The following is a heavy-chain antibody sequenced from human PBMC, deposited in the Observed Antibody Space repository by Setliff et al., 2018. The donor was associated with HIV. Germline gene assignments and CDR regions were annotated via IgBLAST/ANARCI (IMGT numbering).Heavy chain of an antibody. V-gene: IGHV4-34*01. J-gene: IGHJ6*01. D-gene: IGHD3-10*01. CDR1: GGSFSGFY. CDR2: INHSGKT. Sequence: SETLSLTCAVYGGSFSGFYWSWIRQAPGKGLEWIGEINHSGKTNYNPSLKSRTTLSVDTSENQFALKLASVTAADTAVYYCARDNSYYYGSGSHYWYGMDVWGQGTTVTVSS. CDR3: ARDNSYYYGSGSHYWYGMDV.